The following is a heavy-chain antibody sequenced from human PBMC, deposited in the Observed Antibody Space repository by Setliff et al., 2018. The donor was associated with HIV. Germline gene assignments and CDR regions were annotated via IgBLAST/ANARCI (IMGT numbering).Heavy chain of an antibody. V-gene: IGHV4-34*01. CDR1: GGSFSDYY. J-gene: IGHJ4*02. Sequence: SETLSLTCAVYGGSFSDYYWTWIRQSPGKGLEWIGEINHRGSTNYNPSLKSRVTISVDTSENQFSLKLSSVTAADTAVYYCSTERDSSSWYGAFDYWGQGTLVTVSS. CDR2: INHRGST. D-gene: IGHD6-13*01. CDR3: STERDSSSWYGAFDY.